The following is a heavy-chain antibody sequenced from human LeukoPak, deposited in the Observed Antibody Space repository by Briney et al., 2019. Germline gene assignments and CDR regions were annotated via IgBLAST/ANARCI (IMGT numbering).Heavy chain of an antibody. CDR3: ARVNRAADFDY. V-gene: IGHV4-4*02. CDR1: GGSISSSNW. CDR2: IYHSGST. J-gene: IGHJ4*02. Sequence: SETLSLTCAVSGGSISSSNWWSWVRQPPGKGLEWIGEIYHSGSTYYNPSLKSRVTISVDRSKNQFSLKLSSVTAADTAVYYCARVNRAADFDYWGQGTLVTVSS. D-gene: IGHD6-25*01.